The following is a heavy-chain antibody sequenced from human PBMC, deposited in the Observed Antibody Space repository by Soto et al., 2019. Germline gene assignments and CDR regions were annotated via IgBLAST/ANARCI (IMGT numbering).Heavy chain of an antibody. CDR2: IYYSGST. J-gene: IGHJ3*02. D-gene: IGHD3-22*01. CDR1: GGSFSPNY. V-gene: IGHV4-31*03. CDR3: ARDLSPYYDSSGYSFFDI. Sequence: SETLSLTCTVSGGSFSPNYWSWIRQHPGKGLEWIGYIYYSGSTYYNPSLKSRVTISVDTSKNQFSLKLSSVTAADTAVYYCARDLSPYYDSSGYSFFDIWGQGTMVTVSS.